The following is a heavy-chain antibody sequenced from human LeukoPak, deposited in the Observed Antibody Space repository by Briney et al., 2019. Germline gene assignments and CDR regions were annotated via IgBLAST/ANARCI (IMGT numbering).Heavy chain of an antibody. CDR2: IYYSGST. CDR1: GGSISSYY. V-gene: IGHV4-59*01. J-gene: IGHJ4*02. D-gene: IGHD1-1*01. Sequence: SETLSLTCTVSGGSISSYYWSWIRQPPGKGLEWIGYIYYSGSTNYNPSLKSRVTISVDTSKNQFSLKLSSVTAADTAVYYCARVIRVGDNPLFDYWGQGTLVTVSS. CDR3: ARVIRVGDNPLFDY.